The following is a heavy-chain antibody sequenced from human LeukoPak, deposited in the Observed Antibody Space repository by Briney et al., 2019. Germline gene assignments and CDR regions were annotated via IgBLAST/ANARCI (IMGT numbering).Heavy chain of an antibody. V-gene: IGHV4-34*01. J-gene: IGHJ4*02. CDR1: GGSFSGYY. D-gene: IGHD6-13*01. CDR3: ARAQYSSSLDY. CDR2: INHSGST. Sequence: PSEILSLTCAVYGGSFSGYYWSWIRQPPGKGLEWIGEINHSGSTNYNPSLKSRVTISVDTSKNQFSLKLSSVTAADTAVYYCARAQYSSSLDYWGQGTLVTVSS.